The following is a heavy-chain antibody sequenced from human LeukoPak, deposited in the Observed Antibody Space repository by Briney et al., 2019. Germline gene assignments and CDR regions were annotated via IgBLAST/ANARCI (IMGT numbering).Heavy chain of an antibody. CDR1: GDSVSSNSAA. J-gene: IGHJ4*02. V-gene: IGHV6-1*01. CDR2: TYYKSKWYN. D-gene: IGHD5-12*01. Sequence: QTLSLTCAISGDSVSSNSAAWNWIRQSPSRGLEWLGRTYYKSKWYNEHAVSVKSRISINPDTSKNQFSLQLNSVTPEDTAVYYCARSRYGGYVGSPSFFDYWGQGTLVTVSS. CDR3: ARSRYGGYVGSPSFFDY.